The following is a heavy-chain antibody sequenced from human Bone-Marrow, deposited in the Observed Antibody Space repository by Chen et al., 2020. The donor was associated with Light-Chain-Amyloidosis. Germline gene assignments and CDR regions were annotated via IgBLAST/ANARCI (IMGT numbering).Heavy chain of an antibody. CDR2: ISTYNGNT. CDR1: GYTFTSYG. CDR3: ARNYYDYSGYYIISGY. D-gene: IGHD3-22*01. J-gene: IGHJ4*02. V-gene: IGHV1-18*04. Sequence: QVHLVQSGAEVRKPGASVKVSCKASGYTFTSYGITWVRQAPGQGLEWMGWISTYNGNTYSTQSLQGRVTMTTDTSTSTASLELWSLRSDDTAVYYCARNYYDYSGYYIISGYWGQGTLVTVSS.